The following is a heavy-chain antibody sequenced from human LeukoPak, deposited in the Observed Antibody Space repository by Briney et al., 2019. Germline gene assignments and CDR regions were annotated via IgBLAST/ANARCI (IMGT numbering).Heavy chain of an antibody. V-gene: IGHV3-21*01. CDR3: ARGGTIAAAGNA. CDR2: IGSSSSYI. D-gene: IGHD6-13*01. J-gene: IGHJ4*02. Sequence: GRPLRLSCASSGFTFSIYITTWARQAPAKGLDWVSSIGSSSSYIYSADSVSGGFTISRDNAQNSRYLQMNSLRSEHTAVYYCARGGTIAAAGNAWGQGTLVTVSS. CDR1: GFTFSIYI.